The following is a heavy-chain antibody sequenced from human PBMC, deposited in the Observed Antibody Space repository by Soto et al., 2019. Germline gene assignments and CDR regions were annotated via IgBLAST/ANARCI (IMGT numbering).Heavy chain of an antibody. D-gene: IGHD1-26*01. V-gene: IGHV3-66*01. J-gene: IGHJ4*02. CDR1: GFTVSSNY. CDR3: ARDHSDGPIDY. CDR2: IYSGGST. Sequence: EVQLVESGGGLVQPGGSLRLSCAASGFTVSSNYMSWVRQAPGKGLEWVSVIYSGGSTYYADSVKGRFTISRDNSKNTLYLQMTSKRAEETAVYYCARDHSDGPIDYWGQGTLVTVSS.